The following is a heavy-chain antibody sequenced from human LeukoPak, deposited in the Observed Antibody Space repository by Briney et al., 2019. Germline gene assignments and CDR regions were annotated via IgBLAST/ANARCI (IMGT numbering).Heavy chain of an antibody. CDR2: ISYDGSNK. J-gene: IGHJ4*02. D-gene: IGHD4-17*01. CDR1: GFTFSSYA. CDR3: ARTAYEYGDYS. V-gene: IGHV3-30*14. Sequence: GGSLRLSCAASGFTFSSYAMHWVRQAPGKGLEWVAVISYDGSNKYYADSVKGRFIISRDNSKNTLFLQMTSLRAEDTAVYYCARTAYEYGDYSWGQGTLVTVSS.